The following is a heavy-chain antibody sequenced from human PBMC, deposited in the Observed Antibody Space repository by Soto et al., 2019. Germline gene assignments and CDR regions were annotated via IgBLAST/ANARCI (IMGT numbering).Heavy chain of an antibody. J-gene: IGHJ4*02. CDR2: ISAHNDNT. V-gene: IGHV1-18*01. CDR1: GYTFTSYG. CDR3: ARGRYGDY. Sequence: QVHLVQSGAEVKKPGASVKVSCMCSGYTFTSYGITWVRQAPGQGLEWMGWISAHNDNTDYAQKLQGRVTVARDTATRTAYMELRSLRSDDTAVYYCARGRYGDYWGQGALVTVSS. D-gene: IGHD1-1*01.